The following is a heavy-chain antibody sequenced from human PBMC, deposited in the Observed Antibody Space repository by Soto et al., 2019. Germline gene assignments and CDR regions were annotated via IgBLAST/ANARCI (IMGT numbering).Heavy chain of an antibody. CDR3: AKARYYDSTGYLYYFDY. V-gene: IGHV3-23*01. Sequence: LRLSCAASGFTFSNYAMSWVRQAPGKGLEWVSSITGSGDYTYYADSVKGRFTISRDNSKNTLYLQMNSLRAEDTAVCYCAKARYYDSTGYLYYFDYWGQGTLVTVSS. D-gene: IGHD3-22*01. CDR2: ITGSGDYT. CDR1: GFTFSNYA. J-gene: IGHJ4*02.